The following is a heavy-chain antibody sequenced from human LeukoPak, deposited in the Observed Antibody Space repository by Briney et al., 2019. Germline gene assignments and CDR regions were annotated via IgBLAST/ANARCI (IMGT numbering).Heavy chain of an antibody. V-gene: IGHV3-23*01. Sequence: GGSLRLSCAASGFSFSSYAMSWVRQAPGKGLDWVSVISASGGSTYYADSVKGRFTISRDNAKNSLYLQMNSLRAEDTAVYYCARDRRGVTTPFDPWGQGTLVTVSS. CDR2: ISASGGST. CDR3: ARDRRGVTTPFDP. CDR1: GFSFSSYA. J-gene: IGHJ5*02. D-gene: IGHD4-17*01.